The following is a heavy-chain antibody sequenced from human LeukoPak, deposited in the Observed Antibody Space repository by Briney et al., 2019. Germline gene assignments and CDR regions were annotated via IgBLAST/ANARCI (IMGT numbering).Heavy chain of an antibody. Sequence: GGSLRLSCAASGFTLTTYEMTWVRQAPGRGLEWVSFISSSGDHAFYADSVKGRFTISRDTAKNSLYLQMNNLRGEDTALYYCARDVSSFTRAFDIWGQGTMVTVSS. J-gene: IGHJ3*02. V-gene: IGHV3-48*03. CDR1: GFTLTTYE. CDR3: ARDVSSFTRAFDI. D-gene: IGHD2-15*01. CDR2: ISSSGDHA.